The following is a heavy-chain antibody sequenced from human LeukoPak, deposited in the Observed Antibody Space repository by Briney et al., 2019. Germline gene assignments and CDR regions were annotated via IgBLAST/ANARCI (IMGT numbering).Heavy chain of an antibody. D-gene: IGHD4-17*01. V-gene: IGHV3-21*06. Sequence: PGGSLRLSCAASGFTFSSYAMHWVRQAPGKGLEWVSSISSSSSYIYYADSVKGRFTISRDNAKNSLYLEMNSLRAEDTAVYYCAREATVTHWGQGTLVTVSS. J-gene: IGHJ4*02. CDR2: ISSSSSYI. CDR1: GFTFSSYA. CDR3: AREATVTH.